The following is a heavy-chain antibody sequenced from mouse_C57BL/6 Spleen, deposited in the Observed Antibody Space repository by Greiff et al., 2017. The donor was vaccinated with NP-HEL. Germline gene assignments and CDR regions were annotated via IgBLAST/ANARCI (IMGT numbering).Heavy chain of an antibody. J-gene: IGHJ4*01. CDR3: APYYYGSSYILDYAMDY. V-gene: IGHV14-3*01. Sequence: VQLQQSVAELVRPGASVKLSCTASGFNIKNTYMHWVKQRPEQGLEWIGRIDPANGNTKYAPKFQGKATITADTSSNTAYLQLSSLTSEDTAIYYCAPYYYGSSYILDYAMDYWGQGTSVTVSS. CDR1: GFNIKNTY. CDR2: IDPANGNT. D-gene: IGHD1-1*01.